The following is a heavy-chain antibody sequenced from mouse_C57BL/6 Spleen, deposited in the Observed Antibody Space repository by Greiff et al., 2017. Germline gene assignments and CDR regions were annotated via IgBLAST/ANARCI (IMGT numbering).Heavy chain of an antibody. J-gene: IGHJ1*03. V-gene: IGHV1-50*01. CDR1: GYTFTSYW. Sequence: VQLQQPGAELVKPGASVKLSCKASGYTFTSYWMQWVKQRPGQGLEWIGEIDPSASYTNYNQKFKGKATLTVDTSSSTAYMQLSSLTSEDSAVYYGARNYGSSYEGYFDVWGTGTTVTVSS. D-gene: IGHD1-1*01. CDR2: IDPSASYT. CDR3: ARNYGSSYEGYFDV.